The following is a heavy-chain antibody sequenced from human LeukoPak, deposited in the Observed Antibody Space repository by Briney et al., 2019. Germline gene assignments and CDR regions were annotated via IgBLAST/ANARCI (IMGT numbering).Heavy chain of an antibody. CDR3: ARSRQQLPLHWFDP. V-gene: IGHV3-33*01. CDR1: GFTFSSYG. J-gene: IGHJ5*02. D-gene: IGHD6-13*01. Sequence: GGSLRLSCAASGFTFSSYGMHWVRQAPGKGLEWVSVIWYDGSNKYYADSVKGRFTISRDNSKNTLYLQMNSLRAEDTAVYYCARSRQQLPLHWFDPWGQGTLVNVSS. CDR2: IWYDGSNK.